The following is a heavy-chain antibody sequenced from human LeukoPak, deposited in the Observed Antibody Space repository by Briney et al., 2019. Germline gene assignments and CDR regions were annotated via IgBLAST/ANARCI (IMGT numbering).Heavy chain of an antibody. CDR3: ARETGRYGDYVSDY. D-gene: IGHD4-17*01. V-gene: IGHV4-30-2*01. CDR1: GGSISSGGYS. Sequence: SQTLSLTCAVSGGSISSGGYSWSWIRQPPGKGLEWIGYIYHSGSTYYNPSLKSRVTISIDRSKNQFSPKLSSVTAADTAVYYCARETGRYGDYVSDYWGQGTLVTVSS. J-gene: IGHJ4*02. CDR2: IYHSGST.